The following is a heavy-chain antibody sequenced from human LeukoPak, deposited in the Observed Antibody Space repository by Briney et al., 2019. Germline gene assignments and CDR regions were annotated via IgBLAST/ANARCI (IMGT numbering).Heavy chain of an antibody. CDR2: IYYSGST. Sequence: SETLSLTCTVSGGSISSGTYPWNWFRQRPGEGLEWIGYIYYSGSTYYNPSLKSRVSISVDTSKNQFSLKLSSVAAADTAVYYCARGRGVWGQGTTVTVSS. J-gene: IGHJ6*02. CDR3: ARGRGV. V-gene: IGHV4-31*03. CDR1: GGSISSGTYP.